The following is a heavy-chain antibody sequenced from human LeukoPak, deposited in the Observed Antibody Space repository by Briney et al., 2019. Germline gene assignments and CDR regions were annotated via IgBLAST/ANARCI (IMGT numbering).Heavy chain of an antibody. CDR2: INHSGST. CDR1: GGSFSDYY. J-gene: IGHJ4*02. CDR3: ARGPTYYYGSGSYYSFFDY. Sequence: PSETLSLTCAVYGGSFSDYYWSWIRQPPGKGLEWIGEINHSGSTNYNPSLKSRVTVSVDTSKNQFSLKLSSVTAADTAVYYCARGPTYYYGSGSYYSFFDYWGQGTLVTVSS. D-gene: IGHD3-10*01. V-gene: IGHV4-34*01.